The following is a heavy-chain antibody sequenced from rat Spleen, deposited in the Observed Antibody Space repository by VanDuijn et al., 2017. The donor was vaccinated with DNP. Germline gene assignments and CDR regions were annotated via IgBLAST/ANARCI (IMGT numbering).Heavy chain of an antibody. CDR2: ISCDGGDT. CDR1: GITFSDHN. J-gene: IGHJ1*01. CDR3: ARGENNYIYWYFDF. D-gene: IGHD1-10*01. V-gene: IGHV5-7*01. Sequence: EVQLVESGGGLVQPGRSLKLSCAVSGITFSDHNMAWVRQAPKKSLEWVATISCDGGDTYYSDSVKGRFSISRDNAKSTLYLQMDSLRSEDTATYYCARGENNYIYWYFDFWGPGTMVTVSS.